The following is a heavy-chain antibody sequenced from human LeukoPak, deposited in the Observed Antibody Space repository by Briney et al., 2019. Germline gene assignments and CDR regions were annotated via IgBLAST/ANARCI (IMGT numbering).Heavy chain of an antibody. V-gene: IGHV4-30-2*01. CDR2: IYHSGNT. D-gene: IGHD3-22*01. J-gene: IGHJ4*02. Sequence: SQTLSLTCAVSGGSISSDAYSWNWIRQPPGKGLEWIGYIYHSGNTYYNPSLKSRVTISMNRSKNQFSLKLSSVTAADAAVYYCARAFYYDSTGYYYPFNYWGQGTLVTVSS. CDR3: ARAFYYDSTGYYYPFNY. CDR1: GGSISSDAYS.